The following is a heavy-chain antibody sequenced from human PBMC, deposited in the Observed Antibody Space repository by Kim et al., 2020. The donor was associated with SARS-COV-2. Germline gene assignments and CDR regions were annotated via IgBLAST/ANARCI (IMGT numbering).Heavy chain of an antibody. J-gene: IGHJ3*01. V-gene: IGHV3-33*01. D-gene: IGHD2-21*02. CDR2: IYYDATYT. CDR1: GFSFNNFG. Sequence: GGSLRLSCTASGFSFNNFGMHWVRRAPGKGLEWVALIYYDATYTNYAASVRGRFTISRNNSKNTLYLQMDSLRVEDTGLYYCARRGAVVVPSIDTYDLWGRGTMVTVSS. CDR3: ARRGAVVVPSIDTYDL.